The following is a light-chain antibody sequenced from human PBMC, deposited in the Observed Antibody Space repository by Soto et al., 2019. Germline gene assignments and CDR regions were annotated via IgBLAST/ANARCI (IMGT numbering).Light chain of an antibody. CDR1: QTISTW. J-gene: IGKJ1*01. V-gene: IGKV1-5*01. CDR3: QQYNSLWT. Sequence: EIQMKQSPATVSVYVGGRATIHCRASQTISTWLAWHQQKPGKAPKLLIYDASSLESGVPSRFSGSGSGTEFTLTISNLQPDDFATYYRQQYNSLWTFGQGTNVDIK. CDR2: DAS.